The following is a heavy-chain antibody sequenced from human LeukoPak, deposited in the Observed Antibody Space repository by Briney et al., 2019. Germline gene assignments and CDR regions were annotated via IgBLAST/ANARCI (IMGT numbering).Heavy chain of an antibody. CDR2: ISGGSSFI. CDR3: AKDSVGSGSSLDY. Sequence: GGSLRLSCAVSGFTFSTFTMNWVRQAPGKGLEWVSSISGGSSFIYYADSVQGRFSISRDNAKNSLFLQMNSLRVEDTAVYYCAKDSVGSGSSLDYWGQGTLVTVSS. J-gene: IGHJ4*02. V-gene: IGHV3-21*01. CDR1: GFTFSTFT. D-gene: IGHD1-26*01.